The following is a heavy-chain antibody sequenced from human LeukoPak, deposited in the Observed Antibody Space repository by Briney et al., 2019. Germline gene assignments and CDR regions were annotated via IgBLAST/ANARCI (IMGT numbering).Heavy chain of an antibody. J-gene: IGHJ6*02. D-gene: IGHD2-2*01. CDR2: INPSGGST. CDR3: ARGLVGYCSSTSCFYYYYGMDV. V-gene: IGHV1-46*01. CDR1: GYTFTSYF. Sequence: ASVKVSCKASGYTFTSYFMHWVRQAPGQGLEWMGIINPSGGSTSYAQKFQGRVTMTRNTSISTAYMELSSLRSEDTAVYYCARGLVGYCSSTSCFYYYYGMDVWGQGTTVTVSS.